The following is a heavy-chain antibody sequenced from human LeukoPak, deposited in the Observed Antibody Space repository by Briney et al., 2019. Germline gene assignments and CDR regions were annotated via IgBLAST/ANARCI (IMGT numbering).Heavy chain of an antibody. CDR2: INPKSGGA. Sequence: ASVKVSCKASGFTFNSYNIHWVRQAPGQGLEWMGWINPKSGGANYAQKFQGRVTMTWDTYISTAYMELSRLRSDDTAVYYCAREYILTAYYGDYWGQGTLVTVSS. CDR3: AREYILTAYYGDY. V-gene: IGHV1-2*02. D-gene: IGHD3-9*01. J-gene: IGHJ4*02. CDR1: GFTFNSYN.